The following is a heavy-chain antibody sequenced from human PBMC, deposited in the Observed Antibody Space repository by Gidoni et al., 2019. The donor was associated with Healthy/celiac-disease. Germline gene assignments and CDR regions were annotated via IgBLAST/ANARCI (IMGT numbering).Heavy chain of an antibody. CDR1: GGTFSSYS. Sequence: QVQLVQSGAEVKKPGSSVKVSCKASGGTFSSYSLSWGRQAPGQGLEWMGGIIPIFGTANYAQKFQGRVTITADESTSTAYMELSSLRSEDTAVYYCARVPTKDILTGYWLPADAFDIWGQGTMVTVSS. D-gene: IGHD3-9*01. CDR2: IIPIFGTA. CDR3: ARVPTKDILTGYWLPADAFDI. V-gene: IGHV1-69*01. J-gene: IGHJ3*02.